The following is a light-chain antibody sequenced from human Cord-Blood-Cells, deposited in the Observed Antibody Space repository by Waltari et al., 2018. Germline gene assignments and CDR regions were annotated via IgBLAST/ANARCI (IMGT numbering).Light chain of an antibody. CDR3: QQYNNWPPLT. J-gene: IGKJ4*02. CDR1: QSVSSN. V-gene: IGKV3-15*01. CDR2: GSS. Sequence: EIVMTQSPATLSVSPGERATLSCRASQSVSSNLAWYQQKPGQPPRLLIYGSSTRSTGIPAMFSGSGSGTEFTLNISSLQSEDFAVYYCQQYNNWPPLTFGGGTKVEIK.